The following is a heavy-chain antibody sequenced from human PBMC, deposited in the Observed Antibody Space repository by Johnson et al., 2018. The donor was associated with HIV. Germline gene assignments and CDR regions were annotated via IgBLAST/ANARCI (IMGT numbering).Heavy chain of an antibody. D-gene: IGHD5-12*01. CDR2: ISWNSDTI. CDR1: GFTFDDYA. Sequence: VQLVESGGGVVQPGRSRRLSCAASGFTFDDYAMHWVRQAPGKGLEWVSGISWNSDTIAYADSVKGRFTISRDNAKNSLYLQMNSLRAEDTALYYCAKDIYSVSGYQDIWGQGTLVTVSS. CDR3: AKDIYSVSGYQDI. V-gene: IGHV3-9*01. J-gene: IGHJ3*02.